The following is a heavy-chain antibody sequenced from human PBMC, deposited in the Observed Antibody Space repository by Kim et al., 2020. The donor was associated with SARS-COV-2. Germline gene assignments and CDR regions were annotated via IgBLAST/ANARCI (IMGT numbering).Heavy chain of an antibody. Sequence: SRVTISVDTSKNQFSLKLSSVTAADTAVYYCATKTRYNWNYYDYYYGMDVWGQGTTVTVSS. V-gene: IGHV4-59*01. J-gene: IGHJ6*02. CDR3: ATKTRYNWNYYDYYYGMDV. D-gene: IGHD1-7*01.